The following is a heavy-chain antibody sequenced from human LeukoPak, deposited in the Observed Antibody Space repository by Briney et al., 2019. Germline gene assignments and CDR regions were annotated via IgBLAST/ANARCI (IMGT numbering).Heavy chain of an antibody. D-gene: IGHD3-22*01. CDR3: ARSVVGSSGYYPIDY. CDR2: IYYSGST. J-gene: IGHJ4*02. V-gene: IGHV4-59*12. CDR1: GGSISSYY. Sequence: PSETLSLTCTVSGGSISSYYWSWIRQPPGKGLEWIGYIYYSGSTNYNPSLKSRVTISVDKSKNQFSLKLSSVTAADTAVYYCARSVVGSSGYYPIDYWGQGTLVSVSS.